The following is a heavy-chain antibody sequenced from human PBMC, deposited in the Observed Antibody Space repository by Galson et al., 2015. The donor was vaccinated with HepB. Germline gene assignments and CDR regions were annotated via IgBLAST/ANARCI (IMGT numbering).Heavy chain of an antibody. CDR1: GYTFTSYG. J-gene: IGHJ3*02. CDR3: ARHSSSLDDAFDI. V-gene: IGHV5-10-1*01. Sequence: QSGAEVKKPGASVKVSCKASGYTFTSYGISWVRQAPGQGLEWMGRIDPSDSYTNYSPSFQGHVTISADKSISTAYLQWSSLKASDTAMYYCARHSSSLDDAFDIWGQGTMVTVSS. D-gene: IGHD6-13*01. CDR2: IDPSDSYT.